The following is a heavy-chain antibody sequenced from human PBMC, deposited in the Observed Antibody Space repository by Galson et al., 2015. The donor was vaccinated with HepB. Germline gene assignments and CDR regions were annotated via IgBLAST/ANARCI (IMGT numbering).Heavy chain of an antibody. D-gene: IGHD6-19*01. J-gene: IGHJ6*02. CDR1: GYSFTSYW. V-gene: IGHV5-10-1*01. CDR2: IDPSDSYT. Sequence: QSGAEVKKPGESLRISCKGSGYSFTSYWISWVRQMPGKGLEWMGRIDPSDSYTNYSPSFQGHVTISADKSISTAYLQWSSLKASDTAMYYCARQQQWLNYYYYGMDVWGQGTTVTVSS. CDR3: ARQQQWLNYYYYGMDV.